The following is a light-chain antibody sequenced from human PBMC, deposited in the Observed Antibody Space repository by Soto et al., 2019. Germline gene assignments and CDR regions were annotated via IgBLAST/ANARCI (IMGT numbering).Light chain of an antibody. CDR2: EAF. Sequence: QSALTQFASVSGSPGQSITISCTATSSDVGGHDYVSWYLQHPGKAPKLLIYEAFNRPSGVSDRFSGSKSGSTASLTISGLQAEDEGDYYCSSFTSTNTWVFGGGTKLTV. CDR3: SSFTSTNTWV. CDR1: SSDVGGHDY. V-gene: IGLV2-14*01. J-gene: IGLJ3*02.